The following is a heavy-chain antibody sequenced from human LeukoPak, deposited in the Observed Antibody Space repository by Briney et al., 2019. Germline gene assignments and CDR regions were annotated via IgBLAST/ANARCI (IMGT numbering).Heavy chain of an antibody. D-gene: IGHD1-26*01. Sequence: EASVKVSCKASGGTFSSYAISWVRQAPGQGLEWMGRIIPILGTANYAQKFQGRVTITADKSTSTAYMELSSLRSEDTAVYYCARDKIVGATNGMDVWGQGTTVTVSS. J-gene: IGHJ6*02. CDR3: ARDKIVGATNGMDV. CDR1: GGTFSSYA. CDR2: IIPILGTA. V-gene: IGHV1-69*04.